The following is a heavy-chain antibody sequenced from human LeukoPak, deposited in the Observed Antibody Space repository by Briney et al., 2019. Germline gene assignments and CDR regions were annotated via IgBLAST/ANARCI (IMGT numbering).Heavy chain of an antibody. Sequence: KPSETLSLTCAVYGGSVSCNYWSWIRQPPGNGREWSVELNHSGSTNYNPSLRSRVTTSVNTSKNQFSLKLSSVTAAETAVYYCARNGGLLWFGERLDYWGQGTLVTVSS. D-gene: IGHD3-10*01. CDR3: ARNGGLLWFGERLDY. J-gene: IGHJ4*02. CDR2: LNHSGST. CDR1: GGSVSCNY. V-gene: IGHV4-34*01.